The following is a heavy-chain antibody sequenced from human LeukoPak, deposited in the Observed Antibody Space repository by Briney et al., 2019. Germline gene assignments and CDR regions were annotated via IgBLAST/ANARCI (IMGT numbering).Heavy chain of an antibody. CDR3: ARDRGGFYGVYLENWFDP. CDR2: IYYSGSS. Sequence: SETLSLTCTVSGGSISSSSYYWGWIRQPPGKGLEWIGSIYYSGSSHYNPSLKSRVTISVDTSKNQFSLKLSSVTAADTAVYYCARDRGGFYGVYLENWFDPWGQGTLVTVSS. CDR1: GGSISSSSYY. V-gene: IGHV4-39*07. D-gene: IGHD4-17*01. J-gene: IGHJ5*02.